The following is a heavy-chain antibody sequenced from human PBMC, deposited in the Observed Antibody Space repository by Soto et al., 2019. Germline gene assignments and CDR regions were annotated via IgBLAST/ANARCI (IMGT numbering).Heavy chain of an antibody. CDR3: ASGYYDFWSGYQRAFDP. CDR1: GGSISSSNW. Sequence: QVQLQESGPGLVKPSGTLSLTCAVSGGSISSSNWWSWVRQPPGKGLAWIGEIYHSGSTNYNPSLKSRVTIAVDKSKNQFSLKLSSVTAADTAVYYCASGYYDFWSGYQRAFDPWGQGTLVTVSS. V-gene: IGHV4-4*02. D-gene: IGHD3-3*01. J-gene: IGHJ5*02. CDR2: IYHSGST.